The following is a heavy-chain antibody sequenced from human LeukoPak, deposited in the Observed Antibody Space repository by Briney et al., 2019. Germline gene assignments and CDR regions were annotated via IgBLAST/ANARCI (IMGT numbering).Heavy chain of an antibody. Sequence: ASVKVSCKPSGYSFTKYVFTWVRQAPGQGLEWMGWLSSSDGKTSYAQNLQGRVSITSDTSIATNYMELRSLRSDDTAVYYCLRGAYGDVIDYWGQGTLVTVSS. J-gene: IGHJ4*02. CDR1: GYSFTKYV. D-gene: IGHD4-17*01. CDR3: LRGAYGDVIDY. CDR2: LSSSDGKT. V-gene: IGHV1-18*01.